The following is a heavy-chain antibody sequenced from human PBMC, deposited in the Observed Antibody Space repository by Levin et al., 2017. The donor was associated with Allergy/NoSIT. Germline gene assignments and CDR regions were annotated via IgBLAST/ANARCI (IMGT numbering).Heavy chain of an antibody. V-gene: IGHV1-69*13. Sequence: ASVKVSCKASGGTFSSYAISWVRQAPGQGLEWMGGIIPIFGTANYAQKFQGRVTITADESTSTAYMELSSLRSEDTAVYYCARGPSYYDFWSGYYGWFDPWGQGTLVTVSS. J-gene: IGHJ5*02. CDR1: GGTFSSYA. CDR2: IIPIFGTA. CDR3: ARGPSYYDFWSGYYGWFDP. D-gene: IGHD3-3*01.